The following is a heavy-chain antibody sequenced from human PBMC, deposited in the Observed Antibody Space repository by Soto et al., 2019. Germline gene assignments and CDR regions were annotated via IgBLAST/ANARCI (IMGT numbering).Heavy chain of an antibody. CDR1: GGSCSGYF. Sequence: SETQSLTCAVYGGSCSGYFGSWVRQPPGKGLEWIGEINHRGSTNYNPSLKSRVTISVDTSKNQFSLKLTSVTAADTAVYYCARDKITGLFDYWGQGTLVTVSS. J-gene: IGHJ4*02. V-gene: IGHV4-34*01. CDR3: ARDKITGLFDY. CDR2: INHRGST. D-gene: IGHD2-8*02.